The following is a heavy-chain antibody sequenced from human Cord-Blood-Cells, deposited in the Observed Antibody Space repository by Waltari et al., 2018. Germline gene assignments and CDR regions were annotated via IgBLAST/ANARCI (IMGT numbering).Heavy chain of an antibody. J-gene: IGHJ4*02. Sequence: EWVAVIWYDGSNKYYADSVEGRFTISRDNSKNTLSLQMNSLRAEDTAVYYCARDRYYYDSSGYYPTEVGRKGVDYWGQGTLVTVSS. D-gene: IGHD3-22*01. CDR3: ARDRYYYDSSGYYPTEVGRKGVDY. CDR2: IWYDGSNK. V-gene: IGHV3-33*01.